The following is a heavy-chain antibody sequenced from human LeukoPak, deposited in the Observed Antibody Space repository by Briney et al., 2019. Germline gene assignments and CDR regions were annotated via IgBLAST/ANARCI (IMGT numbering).Heavy chain of an antibody. D-gene: IGHD2/OR15-2a*01. CDR3: ARAKDLFLWSYYFDY. J-gene: IGHJ4*02. CDR1: GGSLSGYY. CDR2: INHSGST. Sequence: SETLSLTCAVYGGSLSGYYWSWIRQPPGKGLEWIGEINHSGSTNYNPSLKSRVTISVDTSKNQFSLKLSSVTAADTAVYYCARAKDLFLWSYYFDYWGQGTLVTVSS. V-gene: IGHV4-34*01.